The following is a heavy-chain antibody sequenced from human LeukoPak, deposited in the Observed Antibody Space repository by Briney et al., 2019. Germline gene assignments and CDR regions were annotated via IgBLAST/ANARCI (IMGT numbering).Heavy chain of an antibody. CDR2: ISAYNGDT. CDR1: GYTFTSYG. D-gene: IGHD2-15*01. J-gene: IGHJ1*01. Sequence: GASVKVSCKASGYTFTSYGISWVRQAPGQGLEWMGWISAYNGDTNYAQKLQGRVTMTTDTSTSTAYMELRSLRSDDTAVYYCARDEPSVGYCSGASCYQRYFQHWGQGTLVTVAS. CDR3: ARDEPSVGYCSGASCYQRYFQH. V-gene: IGHV1-18*01.